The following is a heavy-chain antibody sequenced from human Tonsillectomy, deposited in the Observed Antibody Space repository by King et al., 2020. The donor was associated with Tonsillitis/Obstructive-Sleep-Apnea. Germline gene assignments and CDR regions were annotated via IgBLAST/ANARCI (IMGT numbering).Heavy chain of an antibody. CDR1: GFTFTSYA. D-gene: IGHD1-7*01. V-gene: IGHV3-23*04. CDR3: AKSSHSGNYADPPRYFDL. J-gene: IGHJ4*02. CDR2: ITGSGGTT. Sequence: VQLVESGGGLVQPGGSLRLSCAASGFTFTSYAMSWVRQAPGKGLEWVSGITGSGGTTYYADPVQGRFILSRDNSKNTLSLQMNTLRAEDTAVYYCAKSSHSGNYADPPRYFDLWGQGTLVTVSS.